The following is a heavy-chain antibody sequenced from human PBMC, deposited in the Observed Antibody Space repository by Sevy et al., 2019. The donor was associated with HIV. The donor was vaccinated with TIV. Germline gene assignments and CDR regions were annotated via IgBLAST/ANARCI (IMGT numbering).Heavy chain of an antibody. CDR1: GFTFSSYA. Sequence: GGSLRLSCAASGFTFSSYAMHWVRQAPGKGLEWVAVISYDGSNKYYGDSVKGRFTISRDNSKNTLYLQMNSLRAEDTAVYYCARAHTTIIAFDIWGQGTMVTVSS. V-gene: IGHV3-30*04. J-gene: IGHJ3*02. D-gene: IGHD3-22*01. CDR3: ARAHTTIIAFDI. CDR2: ISYDGSNK.